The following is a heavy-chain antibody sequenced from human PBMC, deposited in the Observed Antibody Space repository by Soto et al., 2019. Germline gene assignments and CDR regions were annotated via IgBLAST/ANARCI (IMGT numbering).Heavy chain of an antibody. CDR2: ISAYNGNT. CDR3: ARDVGYGLIDY. Sequence: QVQLVQSGAEVKKPGASVKVACKASGYTFTSYSSSWVRQAPGQGLEWMGWISAYNGNTYHARKLQGRVTMTTDTSTSTAYMELRSLRSDDTAVYYCARDVGYGLIDYWGQGTLVTVSS. V-gene: IGHV1-18*01. J-gene: IGHJ4*02. D-gene: IGHD5-18*01. CDR1: GYTFTSYS.